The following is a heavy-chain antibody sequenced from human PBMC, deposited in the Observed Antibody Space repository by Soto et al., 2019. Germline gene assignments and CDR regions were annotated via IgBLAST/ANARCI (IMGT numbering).Heavy chain of an antibody. CDR2: ISYDGSNK. V-gene: IGHV3-30*18. J-gene: IGHJ3*02. CDR3: AKDYLSGRWLQFPDDAFDI. Sequence: QVQLVESGGGVVQPGRSLRLSCAASGFTFSSYGMHWVRQAPGKGLEWVAVISYDGSNKYYEDSVKGRFTISRDNSKNTLYLQMNSLRAEDTAVYYCAKDYLSGRWLQFPDDAFDIWGQGTMVTVSS. D-gene: IGHD5-12*01. CDR1: GFTFSSYG.